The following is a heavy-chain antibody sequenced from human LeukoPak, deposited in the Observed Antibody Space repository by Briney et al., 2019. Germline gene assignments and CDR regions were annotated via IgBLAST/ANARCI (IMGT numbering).Heavy chain of an antibody. CDR3: ARRHIGSAWSFDY. CDR1: GGSISNYH. CDR2: IHTSGST. Sequence: AETLSLTCTVSGGSISNYHWSWIRQPAGKGLEWIGQIHTSGSTNYNPPLKSRVTVSIDSPENQLSLTIRSVTAADTAIYYCARRHIGSAWSFDYWGQGPLVTVSS. V-gene: IGHV4-4*07. D-gene: IGHD6-19*01. J-gene: IGHJ4*02.